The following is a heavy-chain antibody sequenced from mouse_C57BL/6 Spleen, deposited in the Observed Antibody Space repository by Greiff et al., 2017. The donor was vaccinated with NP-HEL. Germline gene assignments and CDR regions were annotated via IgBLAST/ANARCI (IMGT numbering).Heavy chain of an antibody. Sequence: EVKLVESGGDLVKPGGSLKLSCAASGFTFSSYGMSWVRQTPDKRLEWVATISSGGSYTYYPDSVKGRFTISRDNAKNTLYLQMSSLKSEDTAMYYCARQDGRGYFDYWGQGTTLTVSS. CDR3: ARQDGRGYFDY. J-gene: IGHJ2*01. CDR1: GFTFSSYG. V-gene: IGHV5-6*01. D-gene: IGHD2-3*01. CDR2: ISSGGSYT.